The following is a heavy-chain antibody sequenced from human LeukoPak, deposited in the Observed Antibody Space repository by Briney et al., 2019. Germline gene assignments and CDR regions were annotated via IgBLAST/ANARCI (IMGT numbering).Heavy chain of an antibody. D-gene: IGHD5-18*01. CDR1: GYTFTSYG. V-gene: IGHV1-18*01. Sequence: ASVKVSCKASGYTFTSYGISWVRQAPGQGLEWMGWISAYNGNTNYAQKLQGRVTMTTDTSTSTAYMELRSLRSDDKAVYYCAXXXVKGLVPGPWIQLWKGDFDYWGQGTLVTVSS. CDR3: AXXXVKGLVPGPWIQLWKGDFDY. CDR2: ISAYNGNT. J-gene: IGHJ4*02.